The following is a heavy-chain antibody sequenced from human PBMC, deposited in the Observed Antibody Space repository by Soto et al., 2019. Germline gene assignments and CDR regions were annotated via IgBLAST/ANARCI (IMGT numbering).Heavy chain of an antibody. V-gene: IGHV1-69*01. J-gene: IGHJ5*02. CDR1: GGTFSSYA. D-gene: IGHD1-20*01. CDR3: ARGLSVVTGTTDNWFDP. Sequence: QVQLVQSGAEVKKPGSSVKVSCKASGGTFSSYAISWVRQAPGQGLEWMGGIIPIFGTANYAQKFQGRVTSTADESTSTAYMELSSLRSEDTAVYYCARGLSVVTGTTDNWFDPWGQGTLVTVSS. CDR2: IIPIFGTA.